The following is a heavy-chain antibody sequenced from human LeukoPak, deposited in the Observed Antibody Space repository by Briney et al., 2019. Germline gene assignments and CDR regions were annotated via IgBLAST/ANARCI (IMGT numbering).Heavy chain of an antibody. CDR1: GVSFCGLY. CDR3: ARGVVLNVAGVVIHSLGPYFDY. CDR2: INHSGST. Sequence: SETLSLTCAVSGVSFCGLYWSWIRQPPGKGLEWIGEINHSGSTTYNPSLKSRVTISVDTPKNQFSLKLSSVTAADTTVYYCARGVVLNVAGVVIHSLGPYFDYWGQGTLVTVSS. J-gene: IGHJ4*02. V-gene: IGHV4-34*01. D-gene: IGHD3-3*01.